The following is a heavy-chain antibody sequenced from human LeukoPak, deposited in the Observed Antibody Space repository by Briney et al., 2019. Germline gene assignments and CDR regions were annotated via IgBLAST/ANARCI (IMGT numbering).Heavy chain of an antibody. CDR2: IKSKTDGRTT. CDR1: GFTFSNAW. J-gene: IGHJ1*01. V-gene: IGHV3-15*01. Sequence: GGSLRLSCAASGFTFSNAWMSWVRQAPEKGLEWVGRIKSKTDGRTTDYAAPVKGRFTISRDDSKNTLYLQMNSLKTEDTAVYYCTTAVAGYFQHWGQGTLVTVSS. D-gene: IGHD6-19*01. CDR3: TTAVAGYFQH.